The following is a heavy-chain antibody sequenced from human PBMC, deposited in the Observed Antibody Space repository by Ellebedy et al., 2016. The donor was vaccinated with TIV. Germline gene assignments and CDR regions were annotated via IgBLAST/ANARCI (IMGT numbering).Heavy chain of an antibody. D-gene: IGHD3-22*01. J-gene: IGHJ1*01. CDR3: ASPYDSRGYYYSYFEH. CDR1: GFTFSDYF. Sequence: GESLKISCAASGFTFSDYFMTWIRQAPGKGLEWISYISSSGTTIYYADSVKGRFTISRDNAKKSLFLQMNSLRAEDTAVYYCASPYDSRGYYYSYFEHWGQGTLVTVSS. V-gene: IGHV3-11*01. CDR2: ISSSGTTI.